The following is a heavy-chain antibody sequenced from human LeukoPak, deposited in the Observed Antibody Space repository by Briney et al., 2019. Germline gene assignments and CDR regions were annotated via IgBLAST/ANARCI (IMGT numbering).Heavy chain of an antibody. J-gene: IGHJ4*02. CDR2: IYYSGST. CDR1: GGSISSYY. CDR3: ARLLYLKSYFDY. D-gene: IGHD3-16*02. Sequence: PSETLSLTCTVSGGSISSYYWRWIRQPPGKGLEWIGYIYYSGSTNYNPSLKSRVTISVDTSKNQFSLKLSSVTAADTAVYYCARLLYLKSYFDYWGQGTLVTVSS. V-gene: IGHV4-59*08.